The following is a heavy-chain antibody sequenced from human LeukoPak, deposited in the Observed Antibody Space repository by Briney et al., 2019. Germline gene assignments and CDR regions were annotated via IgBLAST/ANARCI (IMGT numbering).Heavy chain of an antibody. CDR2: IYTGGIT. J-gene: IGHJ4*02. V-gene: IGHV3-66*01. CDR1: GLAVSSHS. CDR3: VRDKSGGTIAAADTFFDY. D-gene: IGHD6-13*01. Sequence: GGSLRLSCAASGLAVSSHSMSWVRQAPGKGLECVSIIYTGGITSYADSVKGRFTISRDESKNTVYLQMDSLRAEDTAVYYCVRDKSGGTIAAADTFFDYWGQGILVAVS.